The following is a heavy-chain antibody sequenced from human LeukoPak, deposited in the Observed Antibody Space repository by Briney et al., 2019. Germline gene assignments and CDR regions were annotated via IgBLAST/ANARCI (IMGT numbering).Heavy chain of an antibody. CDR3: ARDFDSSGWYFDY. D-gene: IGHD6-19*01. V-gene: IGHV4-59*01. CDR2: IYYSGST. J-gene: IGHJ4*02. Sequence: SETLSLTCTVSGGSISSYYWSWIRQPPGKGLEWIGYIYYSGSTNYNPSLKSRVTISVDTSKNQFSLKLSSVTAADTAVYYCARDFDSSGWYFDYWGQGTLVTVSS. CDR1: GGSISSYY.